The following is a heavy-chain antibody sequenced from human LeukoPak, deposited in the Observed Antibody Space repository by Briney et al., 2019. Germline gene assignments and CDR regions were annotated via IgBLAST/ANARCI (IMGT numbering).Heavy chain of an antibody. CDR2: INPSGGST. J-gene: IGHJ6*02. CDR1: GYTFTSYY. Sequence: ASVKVSCKASGYTFTSYYMHWVRQAPGQGLEWMGIINPSGGSTSYTQKFQGRVTMTRDTSTSTVYMELSSLRSEDTAVYYCARIGAVLRFLEWSGPLTGMDVWGQGTTVTVSS. V-gene: IGHV1-46*01. D-gene: IGHD3-3*01. CDR3: ARIGAVLRFLEWSGPLTGMDV.